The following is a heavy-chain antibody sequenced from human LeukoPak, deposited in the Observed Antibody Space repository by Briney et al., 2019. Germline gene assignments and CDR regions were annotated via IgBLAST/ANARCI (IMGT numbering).Heavy chain of an antibody. CDR1: GFTFSSYG. Sequence: GGSLRLSCAASGFTFSSYGMNWVRQAPGKGLEWVSGISGSGGSTYYADSVKGRFTISRDNSKNTLYLQMNSLGAEDTAVYYCAKDFRTKDGPWGFDYWGQGTLVTVSS. V-gene: IGHV3-23*01. J-gene: IGHJ4*02. CDR2: ISGSGGST. CDR3: AKDFRTKDGPWGFDY. D-gene: IGHD3-16*01.